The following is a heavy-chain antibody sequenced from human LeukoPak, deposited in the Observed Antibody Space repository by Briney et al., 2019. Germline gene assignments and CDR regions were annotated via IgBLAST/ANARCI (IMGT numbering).Heavy chain of an antibody. J-gene: IGHJ4*02. D-gene: IGHD3-22*01. CDR2: IYYSGST. CDR3: ARTYYDISGYFPNYFDY. CDR1: GGSISSYY. Sequence: SETLSLTCTVSGGSISSYYWSWIRQPPGKGLEWIGYIYYSGSTNYNPSLKSRVTISVDTSTNQFSLELSSVTAADTAVYYCARTYYDISGYFPNYFDYWGPGTLVTVSS. V-gene: IGHV4-59*01.